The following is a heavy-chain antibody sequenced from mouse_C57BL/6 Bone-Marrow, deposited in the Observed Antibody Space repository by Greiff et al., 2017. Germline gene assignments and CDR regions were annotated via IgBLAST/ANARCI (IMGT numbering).Heavy chain of an antibody. Sequence: VKLVASGGGLVPPGGSLKLSCAASGFTFSDYGMAWVRQAPRKGPEWVAFVSNLAYSIYYADTVTGRFTISRENAKNTLYLEMSSLRSEDTAMYYCARRALRSYYYAMDYWGQGTSVTVSS. CDR1: GFTFSDYG. J-gene: IGHJ4*01. V-gene: IGHV5-15*04. CDR3: ARRALRSYYYAMDY. CDR2: VSNLAYSI. D-gene: IGHD1-1*01.